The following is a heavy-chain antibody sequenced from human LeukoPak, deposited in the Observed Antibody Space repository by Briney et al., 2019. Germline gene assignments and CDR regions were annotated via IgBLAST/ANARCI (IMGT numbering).Heavy chain of an antibody. CDR2: INHSGST. J-gene: IGHJ5*02. CDR1: GGSFSGYY. CDR3: ARVSYCSGGSCYSSWFDP. Sequence: KPSETLSLTCAVYGGSFSGYYWSWIRQPPGKGLEWIGEINHSGSTNYNPSLKSRVTISVDTSKNQFSLKLSSVTAADTAVYYCARVSYCSGGSCYSSWFDPWGQGTLVTVSS. V-gene: IGHV4-34*01. D-gene: IGHD2-15*01.